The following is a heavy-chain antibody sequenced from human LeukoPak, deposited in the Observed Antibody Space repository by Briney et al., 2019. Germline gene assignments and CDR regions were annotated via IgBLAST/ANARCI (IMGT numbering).Heavy chain of an antibody. D-gene: IGHD6-25*01. CDR1: GFTFSSYS. J-gene: IGHJ6*03. CDR2: ISGSGGST. V-gene: IGHV3-23*01. Sequence: PGGSLRLSCAASGFTFSSYSMNWVRQAPGKGLEWVSAISGSGGSTYYVDSVKGRFTISRDNSKNTLYLQMNSLRAEDTAVYYCAKDRTASYYYYYMDVWGKGTTVTVSS. CDR3: AKDRTASYYYYYMDV.